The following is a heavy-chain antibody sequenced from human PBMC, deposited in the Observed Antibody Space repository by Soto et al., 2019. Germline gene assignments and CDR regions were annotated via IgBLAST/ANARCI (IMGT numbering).Heavy chain of an antibody. D-gene: IGHD3-22*01. J-gene: IGHJ4*02. CDR3: AKDSSGYPGGYFDY. CDR2: SGSGGST. CDR1: GSTFSSYA. Sequence: EVQLLESGGGLVQPGGSLRLSCAASGSTFSSYAMSWVRQAPGKGLEWVSASGSGGSTYYADSVKGRFTISRDNSKNTLYLQMNSLRAEDTAVYYCAKDSSGYPGGYFDYWGQGTLVTVSS. V-gene: IGHV3-23*01.